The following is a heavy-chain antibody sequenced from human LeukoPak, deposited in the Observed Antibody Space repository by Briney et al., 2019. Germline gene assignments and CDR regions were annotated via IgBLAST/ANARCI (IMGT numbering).Heavy chain of an antibody. CDR3: ATGSSYPPGELDY. Sequence: PSETLSLTCTVSGGSISNYYRSWIRQPPGKGLEWIGYFHYSGSIRYNPSLKRRVTISVDTSKNQYSLKLTSVSAADTAVYYGATGSSYPPGELDYWGQGTLVIVSS. V-gene: IGHV4-59*01. CDR2: FHYSGSI. D-gene: IGHD3-22*01. J-gene: IGHJ4*02. CDR1: GGSISNYY.